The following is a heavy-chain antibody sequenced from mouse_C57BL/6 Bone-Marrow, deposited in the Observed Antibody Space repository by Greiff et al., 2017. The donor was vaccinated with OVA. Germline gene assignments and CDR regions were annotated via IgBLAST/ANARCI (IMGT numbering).Heavy chain of an antibody. CDR1: GYTFTSYW. J-gene: IGHJ2*01. CDR2: IHPNSGST. D-gene: IGHD2-5*01. Sequence: VQLQQPGAELVKPGASVKLSCKASGYTFTSYWMHWVKQRPGQGLEWIGMIHPNSGSTNYNEKFKSKATLTVDKSSSTAYMQLSSLTSEDSAVYYCARAYSNSLYCFAYWGQGTTLTVSS. CDR3: ARAYSNSLYCFAY. V-gene: IGHV1-64*01.